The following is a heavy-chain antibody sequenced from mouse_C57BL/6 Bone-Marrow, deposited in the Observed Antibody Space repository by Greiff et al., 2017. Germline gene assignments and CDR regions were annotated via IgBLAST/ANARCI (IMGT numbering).Heavy chain of an antibody. J-gene: IGHJ2*01. Sequence: QVQLQQPGAELVKPGASVKMSCKASGYTFTSYWITWVKQRPGQGLEWIGDIYPTSGRTNYNEKFKSKAILTVDTSSNTAYMQLSSLTSEDSAVFCGARSGPLGRSFDYWGQGTTLTVSS. V-gene: IGHV1-55*01. CDR3: ARSGPLGRSFDY. D-gene: IGHD4-1*01. CDR1: GYTFTSYW. CDR2: IYPTSGRT.